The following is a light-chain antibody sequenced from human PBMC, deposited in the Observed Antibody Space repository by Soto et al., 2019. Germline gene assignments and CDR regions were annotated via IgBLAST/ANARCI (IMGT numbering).Light chain of an antibody. CDR1: QSVSSSY. V-gene: IGKV3-20*01. J-gene: IGKJ1*01. CDR2: GAS. Sequence: ETVLTQSPGTLSLSPGERATLSCRASQSVSSSYLAWYQQKPGQAPRLLIYGASSRATGIPDRFSGSGSGTDFTLTISRLEAEDFAVYYCQQYGSSPPSWTFGQGTKVEIK. CDR3: QQYGSSPPSWT.